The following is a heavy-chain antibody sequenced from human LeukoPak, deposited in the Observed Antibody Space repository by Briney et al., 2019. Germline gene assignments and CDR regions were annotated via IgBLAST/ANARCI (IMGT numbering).Heavy chain of an antibody. Sequence: GGSLRLSCAASGFTFSDYYMSWIRQAPGKGLEWVSYISSSGSTIYYADSVKGRFTISRDNAKNSLYLQMNSLRAEDTAVYYCARDRITTPNSMDVWGQGTTVTVSS. CDR2: ISSSGSTI. CDR1: GFTFSDYY. V-gene: IGHV3-11*04. D-gene: IGHD1-14*01. J-gene: IGHJ6*02. CDR3: ARDRITTPNSMDV.